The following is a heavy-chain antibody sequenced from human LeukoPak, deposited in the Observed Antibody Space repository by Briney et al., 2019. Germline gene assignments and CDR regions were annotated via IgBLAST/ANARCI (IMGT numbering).Heavy chain of an antibody. J-gene: IGHJ4*02. CDR3: ARVPLTVTPPYFDY. CDR2: ISSSGSTI. CDR1: GFTFSSYE. Sequence: PGGSLRLSCAASGFTFSSYEMNWVRQAPGKGLEWVSYISSSGSTIYYADSVKGRFTISRDNAKNSLYLQMNSLRAEDTAVYHCARVPLTVTPPYFDYWGQGTLVTVSS. V-gene: IGHV3-48*03. D-gene: IGHD4-17*01.